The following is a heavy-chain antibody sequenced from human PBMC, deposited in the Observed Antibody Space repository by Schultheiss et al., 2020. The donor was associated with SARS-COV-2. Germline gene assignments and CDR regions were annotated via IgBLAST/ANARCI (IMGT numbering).Heavy chain of an antibody. CDR3: ARDGWRLEDAFDI. D-gene: IGHD2-21*02. CDR1: GGSISSSSYY. V-gene: IGHV4-61*02. CDR2: IYTSGST. Sequence: SQTLSLTCTVSGGSISSSSYYWSWIRQPPGKGLEWIGRIYTSGSTNYNPSLKSRVTMSVDTSKNQFSLKLSSVTAADTAVYYCARDGWRLEDAFDIWGQGTMVTVSS. J-gene: IGHJ3*02.